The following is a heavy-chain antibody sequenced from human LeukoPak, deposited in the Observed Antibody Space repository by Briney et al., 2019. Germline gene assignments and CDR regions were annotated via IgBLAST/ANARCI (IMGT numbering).Heavy chain of an antibody. D-gene: IGHD3-22*01. CDR1: GFTFSSYS. V-gene: IGHV3-21*01. CDR2: ISTSSSYI. J-gene: IGHJ4*02. CDR3: ARAQGGNYYDISGYIDY. Sequence: GGSLRLSCAASGFTFSSYSMNWVRQAPGKGREWVSSISTSSSYIYYADSVKGRFTISRDNAKNSLYLQMNSLRAEDTAVYYCARAQGGNYYDISGYIDYWGQGTLVTVSS.